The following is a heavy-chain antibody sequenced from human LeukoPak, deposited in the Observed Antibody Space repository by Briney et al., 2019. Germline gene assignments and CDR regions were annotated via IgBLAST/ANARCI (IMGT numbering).Heavy chain of an antibody. D-gene: IGHD6-6*01. V-gene: IGHV4-34*01. CDR1: GGSFSGYY. CDR3: ARKYSSSSYFDY. CDR2: INHSGST. J-gene: IGHJ4*02. Sequence: SETLSLTCAVYGGSFSGYYWSWIRQPPGKGLEWIGEINHSGSTNYNPSLKSRVTVPVDTSKNQFSLKLSSVTAADTAVYYCARKYSSSSYFDYWGQGTLVTVSS.